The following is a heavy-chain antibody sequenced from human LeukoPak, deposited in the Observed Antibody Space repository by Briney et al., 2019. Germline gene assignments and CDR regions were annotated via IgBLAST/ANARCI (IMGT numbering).Heavy chain of an antibody. D-gene: IGHD3-10*01. Sequence: ASATVPCKASGVNFSRYAIRRVRQAPGQGLEGIGGIIPFFVAANYAQKFQGRVTITAAESTSTAYMDLSSLRSEDTAVYYCARAYGSGSYYVAKYYYYGMDVWGKGTTVTVSS. V-gene: IGHV1-69*13. J-gene: IGHJ6*04. CDR1: GVNFSRYA. CDR3: ARAYGSGSYYVAKYYYYGMDV. CDR2: IIPFFVAA.